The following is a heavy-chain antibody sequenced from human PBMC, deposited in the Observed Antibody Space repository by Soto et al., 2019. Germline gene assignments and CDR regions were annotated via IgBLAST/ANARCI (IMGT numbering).Heavy chain of an antibody. CDR1: GGSISSGGYY. V-gene: IGHV4-31*03. Sequence: TSETLSLTCTVSGGSISSGGYYWSWIRQHPGKGLEWIGYIYYSGSTYYNPSLKSRVTISVDTSKNQFSLKLSSVTAADTAVYYCARGELEGMDVWGQGTTVTVSS. J-gene: IGHJ6*02. D-gene: IGHD6-6*01. CDR2: IYYSGST. CDR3: ARGELEGMDV.